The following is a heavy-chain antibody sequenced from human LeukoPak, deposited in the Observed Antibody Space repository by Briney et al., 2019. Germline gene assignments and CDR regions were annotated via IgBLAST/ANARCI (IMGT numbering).Heavy chain of an antibody. CDR2: ISXXGXXX. V-gene: IGHV3-30*18. CDR1: GXXXXXXX. D-gene: IGHD1-26*01. Sequence: GGSXRLSCAASGXXXXXXXXXXXXXXPXXXXXWXXVISXXGXXXXXXDSVKGRLTIYRDNSRNTLYLQMNSLRVXXTXVXXCAKEVGTFTLDYWXQGTLVTVSS. J-gene: IGHJ4*02. CDR3: AKEVGTFTLDY.